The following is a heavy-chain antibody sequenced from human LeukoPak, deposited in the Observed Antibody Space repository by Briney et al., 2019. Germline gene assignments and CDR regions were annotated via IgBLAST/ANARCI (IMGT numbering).Heavy chain of an antibody. V-gene: IGHV4-59*12. J-gene: IGHJ4*02. CDR2: IFHTGTA. CDR3: AKVFCGGDCHVDF. Sequence: ASETLSLTCTVSGGSISSYYWSWIRQPPGKGLEWVGEIFHTGTANYNPSLKSRLTISVDTSKNQFSLRLNSVTAADTAVYYCAKVFCGGDCHVDFWGRGTLVTVSS. D-gene: IGHD2-21*02. CDR1: GGSISSYY.